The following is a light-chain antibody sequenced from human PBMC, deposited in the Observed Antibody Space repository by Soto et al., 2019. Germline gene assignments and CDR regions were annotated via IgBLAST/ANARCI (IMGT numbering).Light chain of an antibody. CDR1: QSVSSS. V-gene: IGKV3-11*01. CDR3: QHRTNWPPFT. CDR2: DAS. J-gene: IGKJ3*01. Sequence: EIMLTQSPATLSLSPGERATLSSRASQSVSSSLAWYQQKPGQAPRLLIYDASNRATGIPARFSGSGSGTDFTLTISSLESEDFAVYYCQHRTNWPPFTFGPGTKVDVK.